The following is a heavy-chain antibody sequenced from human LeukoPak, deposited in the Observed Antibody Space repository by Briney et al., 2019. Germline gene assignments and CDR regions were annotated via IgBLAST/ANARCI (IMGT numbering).Heavy chain of an antibody. CDR3: ARGIPSFSLFGVVIY. Sequence: GASVKVSCKASGYNSPGYDIHWVRQAPGQGFEWMGWINPNNGGTNYAQKFQGRVTMTRETSVSTAFMELSTLKSDDAAVYYCARGIPSFSLFGVVIYWGQGTLLTVSS. V-gene: IGHV1-2*02. CDR1: GYNSPGYD. CDR2: INPNNGGT. D-gene: IGHD3-3*01. J-gene: IGHJ4*02.